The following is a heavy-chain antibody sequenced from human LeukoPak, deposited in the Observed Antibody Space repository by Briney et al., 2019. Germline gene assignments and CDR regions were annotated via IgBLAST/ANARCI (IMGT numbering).Heavy chain of an antibody. Sequence: SETLSLTCAVSGGSISSSNWWSWVRQPPGKGLEWIGEIYHSGSTNYNPSLKSRVTISVDKSKNQFSLKLSSVTAADTAVYYCARDTAVPYYYGMDVWGQGTTVTVSS. CDR2: IYHSGST. D-gene: IGHD2-21*02. V-gene: IGHV4-4*02. CDR1: GGSISSSNW. CDR3: ARDTAVPYYYGMDV. J-gene: IGHJ6*02.